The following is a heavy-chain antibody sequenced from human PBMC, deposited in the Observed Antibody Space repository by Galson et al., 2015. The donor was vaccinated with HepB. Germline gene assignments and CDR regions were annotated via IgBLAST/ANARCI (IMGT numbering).Heavy chain of an antibody. Sequence: SLRLSCAASGFTFSSYGMHWVRQAPGKGLEWVAVISYDGSNKYYADSVKGRFTISRDNSKNTLYLQMNSLRAEDTAVYYCAKASEDYDSSFDPWGQGTLVTVSS. CDR1: GFTFSSYG. J-gene: IGHJ5*02. CDR3: AKASEDYDSSFDP. CDR2: ISYDGSNK. D-gene: IGHD3-22*01. V-gene: IGHV3-30*18.